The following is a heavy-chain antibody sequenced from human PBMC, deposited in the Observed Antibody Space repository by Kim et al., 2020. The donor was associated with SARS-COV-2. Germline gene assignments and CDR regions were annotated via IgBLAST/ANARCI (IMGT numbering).Heavy chain of an antibody. V-gene: IGHV4-38-2*02. Sequence: SETLSLTCTVSGYSISSGYYWGWIRQPPGKGLEWIGSIYHSGSTYYNPSLKSRVTISVDTSKNQFSLKLSSVTAADTAVYYCARVVGIAAAGSSDYWGPG. CDR3: ARVVGIAAAGSSDY. CDR2: IYHSGST. J-gene: IGHJ4*02. CDR1: GYSISSGYY. D-gene: IGHD6-13*01.